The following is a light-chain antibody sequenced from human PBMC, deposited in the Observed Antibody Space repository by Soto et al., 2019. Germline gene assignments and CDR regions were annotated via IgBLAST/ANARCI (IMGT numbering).Light chain of an antibody. CDR3: QSYDSSLSGWGVV. CDR2: GNS. V-gene: IGLV1-40*01. Sequence: QSVLTQPPSVSGAPGQRVTISCTGSSSNIGAGYDVHWYQQLPGTAPKLLIYGNSNRPSGVPDRFSGSKSGTSASLAITGLQAEDEADYYCQSYDSSLSGWGVVSGGGTKLTVL. CDR1: SSNIGAGYD. J-gene: IGLJ2*01.